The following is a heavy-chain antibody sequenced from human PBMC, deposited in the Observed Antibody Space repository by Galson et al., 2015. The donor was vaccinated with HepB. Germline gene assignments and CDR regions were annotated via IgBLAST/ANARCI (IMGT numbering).Heavy chain of an antibody. Sequence: PALVKPTQTLTLTCTFSGFSLSTSGVGVGWIRQPPGKALEWLALIYWDDDKRYSPSLKSRLTITKDTSKNQVVLTMTNMDPVDTATYYCARCGAAAGTPLSGFDYWGQGTLVTVSS. CDR2: IYWDDDK. J-gene: IGHJ4*02. V-gene: IGHV2-5*02. CDR1: GFSLSTSGVG. CDR3: ARCGAAAGTPLSGFDY. D-gene: IGHD6-13*01.